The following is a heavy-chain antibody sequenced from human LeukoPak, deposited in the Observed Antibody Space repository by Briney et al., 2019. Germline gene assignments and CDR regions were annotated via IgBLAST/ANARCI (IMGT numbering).Heavy chain of an antibody. J-gene: IGHJ6*03. Sequence: GGSLRLSCAASGFTFSSYGMSWVRQAPGKGLEWVSAISGSGGSTYYADSVKGRFTISRDNSKNTLYLQMNSLRSEDTAVYYCAAGVGGYGEYYYYYMDVWGKGTTVTISS. CDR3: AAGVGGYGEYYYYYMDV. CDR2: ISGSGGST. CDR1: GFTFSSYG. D-gene: IGHD4-17*01. V-gene: IGHV3-23*01.